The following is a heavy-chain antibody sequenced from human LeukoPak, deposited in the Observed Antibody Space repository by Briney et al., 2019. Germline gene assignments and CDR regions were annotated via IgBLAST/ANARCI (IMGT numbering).Heavy chain of an antibody. CDR3: ARDLEMGSAWAAYAFDI. CDR1: GYTFTSYY. V-gene: IGHV1-2*02. D-gene: IGHD5-24*01. CDR2: INPNSGGT. Sequence: ASVKVSCKASGYTFTSYYIHWVRQAPGQGLEWMGWINPNSGGTNYAQKFQGRVTMTRDTSISTAYMELSRLRSDDTAVYYCARDLEMGSAWAAYAFDIWGQGTMVTVSS. J-gene: IGHJ3*02.